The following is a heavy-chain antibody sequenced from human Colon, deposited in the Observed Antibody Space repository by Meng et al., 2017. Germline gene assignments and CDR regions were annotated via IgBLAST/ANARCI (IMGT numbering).Heavy chain of an antibody. V-gene: IGHV4-4*02. J-gene: IGHJ4*02. CDR1: GGSSKNDKW. D-gene: IGHD1-26*01. CDR3: ARSPYSGSALPFFDY. Sequence: QVQLLEPGAGLVEPSWTLSRLSDASGGSSKNDKWWGWCRQAPGKGLEWIGEIYHSGRTNYNPSVKSRVSMSVDKSQNHFSLRLSSVTAADTAVYYCARSPYSGSALPFFDYWGQGSLVTVSS. CDR2: IYHSGRT.